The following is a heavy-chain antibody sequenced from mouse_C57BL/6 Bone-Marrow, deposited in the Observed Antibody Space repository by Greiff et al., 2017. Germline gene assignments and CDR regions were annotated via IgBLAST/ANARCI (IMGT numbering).Heavy chain of an antibody. Sequence: QVHVKQSGPELVKPGASVKISCKASGYTFTDYYINWVKQRPGQGLEGIGWIFPGSGSTYYNEKFKGKATLTVDKSSSTAYMLLSSLTSEDSAVYFCQYYGSSYDWYFDVWGTGTTVTVSS. CDR2: IFPGSGST. V-gene: IGHV1-75*01. CDR3: QYYGSSYDWYFDV. D-gene: IGHD1-1*01. J-gene: IGHJ1*03. CDR1: GYTFTDYY.